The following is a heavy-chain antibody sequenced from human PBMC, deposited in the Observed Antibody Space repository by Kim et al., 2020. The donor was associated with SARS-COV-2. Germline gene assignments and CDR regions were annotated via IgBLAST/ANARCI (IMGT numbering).Heavy chain of an antibody. CDR1: GYTFTSYA. CDR3: ARCRYSYGPNWFDP. V-gene: IGHV7-4-1*02. D-gene: IGHD5-18*01. J-gene: IGHJ5*02. Sequence: ASVKVSCKASGYTFTSYAMNWVRQAPGQGLEWMGWTNPNTGNPTYAQDFTGRFVFSLDTSVSTAYLQISSLKAEDTAVYYCARCRYSYGPNWFDPWGQGTLVTVSS. CDR2: TNPNTGNP.